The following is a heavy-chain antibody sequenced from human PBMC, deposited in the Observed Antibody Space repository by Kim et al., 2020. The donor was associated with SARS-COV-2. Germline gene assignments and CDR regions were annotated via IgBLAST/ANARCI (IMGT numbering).Heavy chain of an antibody. J-gene: IGHJ5*02. D-gene: IGHD2-2*01. CDR1: GFTFSSYA. CDR2: ISYDGSSK. Sequence: GGSLRLSCAASGFTFSSYAMLWVRQAPGKGPEWVADISYDGSSKYYVDSVKGRFTISRDNSKNTLYLQMNSLRDEDTAVYYCARAGVPAATYWFDPWGQGTLVTVSS. V-gene: IGHV3-30*04. CDR3: ARAGVPAATYWFDP.